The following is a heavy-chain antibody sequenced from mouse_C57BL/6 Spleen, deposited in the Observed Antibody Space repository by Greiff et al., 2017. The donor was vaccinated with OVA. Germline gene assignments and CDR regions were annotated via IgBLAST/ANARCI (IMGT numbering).Heavy chain of an antibody. CDR3: ARDEITGTYAMDY. D-gene: IGHD4-1*01. CDR1: GFTFSDFY. V-gene: IGHV7-1*01. CDR2: SRNKANDYTT. Sequence: EVKLMESGGGLVQSGRSLRLSCATSGFTFSDFYMEWVRQAPGKGLEWIAASRNKANDYTTEYSASVKGRFIVSRDTSQSILYLQMNALRAEDTAIYYCARDEITGTYAMDYWGQGTSVTVSS. J-gene: IGHJ4*01.